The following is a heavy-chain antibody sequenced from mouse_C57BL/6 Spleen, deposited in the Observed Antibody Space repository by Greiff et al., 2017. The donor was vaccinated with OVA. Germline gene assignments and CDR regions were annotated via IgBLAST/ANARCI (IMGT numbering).Heavy chain of an antibody. CDR3: ARLGYGSSYVDY. D-gene: IGHD1-1*01. CDR1: GFTFRDYG. CDR2: ISSGRSTI. J-gene: IGHJ2*01. Sequence: EVKLVEPGGGLVKPGGSLKLSCAASGFTFRDYGMHWVRQAPEQGLEWVAYISSGRSTIYYADTVKGRFTLTRDNAKNTRFLQMASLRSDDTAMYYCARLGYGSSYVDYWCQGTTLSGSS. V-gene: IGHV5-17*01.